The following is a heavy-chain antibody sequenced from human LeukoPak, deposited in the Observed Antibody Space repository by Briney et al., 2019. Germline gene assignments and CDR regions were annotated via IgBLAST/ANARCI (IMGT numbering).Heavy chain of an antibody. CDR1: GFTFSSYE. CDR2: ISNIVSTT. V-gene: IGHV3-48*03. D-gene: IGHD3-22*01. J-gene: IGHJ3*02. Sequence: PGGSLRLSCVSSGFTFSSYEMNWVRQAPGKGLEWVSYISNIVSTTYYADSVKGRFTISRDNAKNSVYLQMNSLRAEDTAVYYCAKDAKPYYYDSSGYYYAGAFDIWGQGTMVTVSS. CDR3: AKDAKPYYYDSSGYYYAGAFDI.